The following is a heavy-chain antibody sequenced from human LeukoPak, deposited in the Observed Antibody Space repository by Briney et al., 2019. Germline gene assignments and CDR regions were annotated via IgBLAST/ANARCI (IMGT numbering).Heavy chain of an antibody. CDR1: GFTFSNYW. D-gene: IGHD3-10*01. Sequence: GGSLRLSCAASGFTFSNYWMSWVRQAPGKGLEWVANIKQDGSEKYYVDSVKGRFTISRDNAKNSVYLQMSSLRGEDTAVYYCASTGSGWGQGTLVTVSS. J-gene: IGHJ4*02. CDR2: IKQDGSEK. V-gene: IGHV3-7*01. CDR3: ASTGSG.